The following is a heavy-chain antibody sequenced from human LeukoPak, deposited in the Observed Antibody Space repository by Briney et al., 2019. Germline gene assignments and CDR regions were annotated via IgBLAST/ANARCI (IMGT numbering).Heavy chain of an antibody. Sequence: GSSVKVSCKASGGTFSSYAISWVRHAPGQGHEWMGGIIPIFGTANYAQKFQGRVTITADESTSTAYMELSSLRSEDTAVYYCARSLRAAAALNWFDPWGQGTLVTVSS. V-gene: IGHV1-69*01. CDR1: GGTFSSYA. CDR3: ARSLRAAAALNWFDP. D-gene: IGHD6-13*01. J-gene: IGHJ5*02. CDR2: IIPIFGTA.